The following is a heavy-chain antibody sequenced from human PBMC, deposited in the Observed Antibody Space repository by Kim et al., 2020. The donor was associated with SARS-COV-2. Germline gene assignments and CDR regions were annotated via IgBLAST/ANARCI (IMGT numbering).Heavy chain of an antibody. CDR1: GGLIRSSSHY. CDR2: IYYSGDT. V-gene: IGHV4-39*01. J-gene: IGHJ4*01. CDR3: ARGSQNPWYGEVNDYF. Sequence: SETLSLTCSVSGGLIRSSSHYWGWIRQPPGKGLEWIGSIYYSGDTYSNPSLTRRVTMSLDTSKNQFSMKLTSVTAADTAVYYCARGSQNPWYGEVNDYF. D-gene: IGHD3-10*01.